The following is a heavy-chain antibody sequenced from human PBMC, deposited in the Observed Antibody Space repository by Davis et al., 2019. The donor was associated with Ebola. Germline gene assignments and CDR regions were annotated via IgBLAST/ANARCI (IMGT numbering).Heavy chain of an antibody. CDR3: ARFSRGPIESY. J-gene: IGHJ4*02. CDR2: ISGSGTNT. Sequence: GESLKISCAAPGFSLSDYSMTLIRRAPGKGLELLSYISGSGTNTNYADSVKGRITISRDNAKKSRYLQMNSLRGEDTAVYYCARFSRGPIESYWGQGTLVTVSS. D-gene: IGHD5/OR15-5a*01. CDR1: GFSLSDYS. V-gene: IGHV3-11*03.